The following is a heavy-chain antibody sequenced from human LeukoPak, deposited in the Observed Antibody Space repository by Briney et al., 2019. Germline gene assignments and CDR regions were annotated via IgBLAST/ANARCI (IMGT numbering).Heavy chain of an antibody. J-gene: IGHJ4*02. D-gene: IGHD2-2*01. Sequence: GGSLRLSCAASGFTFSSYAMSWVRQASGKGLEWVSAISGSGGSTYYADSVKGRFTISRDNSKNTLYLQMNSLRAEDTAVYYCAKIKDIVVVPAPYDYWGQGTLVTVSS. V-gene: IGHV3-23*01. CDR3: AKIKDIVVVPAPYDY. CDR1: GFTFSSYA. CDR2: ISGSGGST.